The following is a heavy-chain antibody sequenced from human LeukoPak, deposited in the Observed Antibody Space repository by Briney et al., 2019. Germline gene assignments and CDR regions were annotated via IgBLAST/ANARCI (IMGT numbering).Heavy chain of an antibody. D-gene: IGHD3-3*01. CDR1: GFTFSSYS. CDR2: ISSSSSYI. J-gene: IGHJ4*02. V-gene: IGHV3-21*01. Sequence: PGGSLRLSCAASGFTFSSYSMNWVRQAPGKGLEWVSSISSSSSYIYYADSVKGRFTISRDNAKNSLYLQMNSLRAEDTAVYYCARDPYDFWSGYHYFDYWGQGTLVTVSS. CDR3: ARDPYDFWSGYHYFDY.